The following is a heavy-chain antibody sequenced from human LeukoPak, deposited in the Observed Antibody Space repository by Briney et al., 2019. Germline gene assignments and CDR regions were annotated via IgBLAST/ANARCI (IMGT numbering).Heavy chain of an antibody. Sequence: GGSLRLSYAASGFTFSSYAMHWVRQAPGKGLEWVAVISYDGSNKYYADSVKGRFTISRDNSKNTLYLQMNSLRAEDTAVYYCARDPNQYSSGDYFDYWGQGTLVTVSS. V-gene: IGHV3-30-3*01. CDR3: ARDPNQYSSGDYFDY. J-gene: IGHJ4*02. CDR2: ISYDGSNK. CDR1: GFTFSSYA. D-gene: IGHD6-19*01.